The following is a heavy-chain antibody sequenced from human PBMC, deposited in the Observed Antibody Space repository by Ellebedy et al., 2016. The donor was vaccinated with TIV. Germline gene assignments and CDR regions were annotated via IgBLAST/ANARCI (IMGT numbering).Heavy chain of an antibody. V-gene: IGHV3-73*01. J-gene: IGHJ6*03. Sequence: GGSLRLXXAASGFTFSGSAMHWVRQASGKGLEWVGRIRSKANSYATAYAASVKGRFTISRDDSKNTAYLQMNSLKTEDTAVYYCTRRIQYYMDVWGKGTTVTVSS. CDR2: IRSKANSYAT. CDR3: TRRIQYYMDV. CDR1: GFTFSGSA. D-gene: IGHD2/OR15-2a*01.